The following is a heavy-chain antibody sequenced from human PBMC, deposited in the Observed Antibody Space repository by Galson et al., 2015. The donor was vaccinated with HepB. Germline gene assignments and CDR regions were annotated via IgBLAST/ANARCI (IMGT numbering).Heavy chain of an antibody. CDR3: AKDVYSSGWHFDY. J-gene: IGHJ4*02. V-gene: IGHV3-23*01. Sequence: SLRLSCAASGFTFSSYAMSWVRQAPGKGLEWVSAISGSGGSTYYADSVKGRFTISRDNSKNTLYLQMNSLRAEDTAVYYCAKDVYSSGWHFDYWGQGTLVTVSS. D-gene: IGHD6-19*01. CDR2: ISGSGGST. CDR1: GFTFSSYA.